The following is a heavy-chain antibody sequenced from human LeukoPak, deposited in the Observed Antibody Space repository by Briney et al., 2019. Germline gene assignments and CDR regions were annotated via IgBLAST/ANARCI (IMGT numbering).Heavy chain of an antibody. V-gene: IGHV4-39*07. CDR2: IYYSGST. CDR1: GGSLSSSSYY. CDR3: ARDLIRSNQVPGTGGRRPTGNCSGGSCYAGFDY. J-gene: IGHJ4*02. D-gene: IGHD2-15*01. Sequence: SETLSLTCTVSGGSLSSSSYYWGWIRQPPGKGLEWIGSIYYSGSTYYNPSLKSRVTISVDTSKNQFSLKLSSVTAADTAVYYCARDLIRSNQVPGTGGRRPTGNCSGGSCYAGFDYWGQGTLVTVSS.